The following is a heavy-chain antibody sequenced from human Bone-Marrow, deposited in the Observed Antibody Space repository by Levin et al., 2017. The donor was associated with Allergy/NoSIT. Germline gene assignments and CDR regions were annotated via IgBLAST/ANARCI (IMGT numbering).Heavy chain of an antibody. CDR1: GFTISTYW. Sequence: GGSLRLSCAASGFTISTYWMHWVRQAPGKGLVWVSHIKSDGRTTNYADSVKGRFTISRDNAKNTLYLQMNSLRAEDTAVYFCTSGSIDSRYYFDFWGQGTLVTVSS. CDR3: TSGSIDSRYYFDF. J-gene: IGHJ4*02. V-gene: IGHV3-74*01. D-gene: IGHD2-15*01. CDR2: IKSDGRTT.